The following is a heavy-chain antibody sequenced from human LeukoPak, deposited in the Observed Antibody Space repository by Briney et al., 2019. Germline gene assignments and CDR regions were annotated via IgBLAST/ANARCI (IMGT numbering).Heavy chain of an antibody. Sequence: GGSLRLSCAASGFTFSSYAMHWVRQAPGKGLEYVSAISSNGGSTYYANSVKGRFTISRDNSKNTLYLQMGSLRAEDMAVYYCARDRDSYGYSRFPLYYYYYGMDVWGQGTTVTVPS. CDR3: ARDRDSYGYSRFPLYYYYYGMDV. J-gene: IGHJ6*02. CDR1: GFTFSSYA. CDR2: ISSNGGST. V-gene: IGHV3-64*01. D-gene: IGHD5-18*01.